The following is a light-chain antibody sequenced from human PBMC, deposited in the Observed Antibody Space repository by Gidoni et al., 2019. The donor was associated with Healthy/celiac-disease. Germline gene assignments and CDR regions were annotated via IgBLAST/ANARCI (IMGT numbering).Light chain of an antibody. CDR2: AAS. CDR3: QQSYSTPGT. V-gene: IGKV1-39*01. Sequence: DIQMTQSPSSLSASVGDRVTITCRASQSISSYLNWYQQKPGKAPKLLIYAASSLQSGVPSRFSGSGSGTDFTLTISSLQPEAFATYYCQQSYSTPGTFGQXTKLEIK. CDR1: QSISSY. J-gene: IGKJ2*02.